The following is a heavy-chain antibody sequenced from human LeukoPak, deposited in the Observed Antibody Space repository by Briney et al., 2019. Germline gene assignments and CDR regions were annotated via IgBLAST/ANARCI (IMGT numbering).Heavy chain of an antibody. Sequence: PGGSLRLSCAASGFTVSSNYMSWVRQAPGKGLEWVSVIYSGGSTYYADSVKGRLTISRDNSKNTLYLQMNSLRAEDTAVYYCASHYDTSGYHYFDFRGQGTLVTVSS. J-gene: IGHJ4*02. CDR3: ASHYDTSGYHYFDF. V-gene: IGHV3-53*01. D-gene: IGHD3-22*01. CDR1: GFTVSSNY. CDR2: IYSGGST.